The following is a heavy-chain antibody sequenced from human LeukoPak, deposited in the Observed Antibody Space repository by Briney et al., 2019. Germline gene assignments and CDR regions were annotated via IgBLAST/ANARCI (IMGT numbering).Heavy chain of an antibody. V-gene: IGHV2-70*11. J-gene: IGHJ4*02. D-gene: IGHD6-19*01. CDR3: ARIRRSSSGWFLFDY. CDR1: GFSLSTSGMC. CDR2: IDWDDDK. Sequence: GSGPTLVNPTQTLTLTCTFSGFSLSTSGMCVSWIRQPPGKALEWLARIDWDDDKYYSTSLKTRLTISKDTSKNQVVLTMTNMDPVDTATYYCARIRRSSSGWFLFDYWGQGALVTVSS.